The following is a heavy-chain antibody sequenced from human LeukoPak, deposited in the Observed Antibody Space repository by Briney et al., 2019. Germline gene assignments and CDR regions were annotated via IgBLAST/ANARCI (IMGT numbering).Heavy chain of an antibody. J-gene: IGHJ4*02. V-gene: IGHV3-23*01. Sequence: GGTLRLSCAASGFTFSSYGMSWVRQAPGKGLEWVSAISGSGGSTYYADSVKGRFTISRDNSKNTLYLQMNSLRAEDTAVYYCAKDRRAGSYDYWGQGTLVTVSS. CDR3: AKDRRAGSYDY. D-gene: IGHD3-10*01. CDR1: GFTFSSYG. CDR2: ISGSGGST.